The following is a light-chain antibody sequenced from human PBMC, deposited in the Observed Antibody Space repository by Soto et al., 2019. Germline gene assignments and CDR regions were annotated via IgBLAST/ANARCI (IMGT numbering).Light chain of an antibody. V-gene: IGKV3-20*01. J-gene: IGKJ1*01. CDR2: VAS. Sequence: EIVLTQSPGTLSLSPGERATLSCRASQTVSTNYLAWYQQKPGQAPRLLIYVASKRATGIPDRFSGSGSGTEFTLTISRLEPEDFAVYYCQQYNGWPRTFGQGTKVDIK. CDR1: QTVSTNY. CDR3: QQYNGWPRT.